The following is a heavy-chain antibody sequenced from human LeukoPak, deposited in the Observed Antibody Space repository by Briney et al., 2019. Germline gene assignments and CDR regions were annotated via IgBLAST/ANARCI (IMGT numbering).Heavy chain of an antibody. V-gene: IGHV3-74*01. CDR2: ISSDGSDT. D-gene: IGHD4-17*01. CDR1: GFTSSSFW. CDR3: TRAPYHGDYVSWA. Sequence: GRSLRLSCAASGFTSSSFWMHWVRQAPGKGLGWVSRISSDGSDTTYADSVRGRFTISRDNPKKMLYLQMNGLRVDDTAVYYCTRAPYHGDYVSWAWGQGTLVTVSS. J-gene: IGHJ4*02.